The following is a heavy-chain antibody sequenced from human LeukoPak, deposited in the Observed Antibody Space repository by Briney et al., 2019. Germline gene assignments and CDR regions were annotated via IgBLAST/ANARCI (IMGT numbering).Heavy chain of an antibody. V-gene: IGHV1-2*02. D-gene: IGHD3-9*01. Sequence: ASVKVSCKASGYTFISHDINWVRQATGQGLEWMGWFNPNSGGTNYAQKFQGRVAMTRDTSISTAYMELSRLRSDDTAVYYCARDFAPETLTGHYYPRWYFDYWGQGTLVTVSS. CDR2: FNPNSGGT. CDR3: ARDFAPETLTGHYYPRWYFDY. CDR1: GYTFISHD. J-gene: IGHJ4*02.